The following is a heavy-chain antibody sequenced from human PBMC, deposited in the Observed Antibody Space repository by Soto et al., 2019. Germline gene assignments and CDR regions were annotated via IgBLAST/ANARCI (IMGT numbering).Heavy chain of an antibody. Sequence: GGSLRLSCAASGFTFSSYGMHWVRQAPGKGLEWVAVISYDGSNKYYADSVKGRFTISRDNSKNTLYLQMNSLRAEDTAVYYCAKGDSGYDYWHGFDYWGQGTLVTVSS. CDR1: GFTFSSYG. V-gene: IGHV3-30*18. CDR3: AKGDSGYDYWHGFDY. J-gene: IGHJ4*02. CDR2: ISYDGSNK. D-gene: IGHD5-12*01.